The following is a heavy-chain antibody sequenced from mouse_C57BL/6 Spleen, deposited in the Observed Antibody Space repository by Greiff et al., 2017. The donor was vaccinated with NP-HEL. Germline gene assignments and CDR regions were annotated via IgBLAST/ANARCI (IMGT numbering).Heavy chain of an antibody. D-gene: IGHD2-3*01. Sequence: EVQLQQSGAELVKPGASVKLSCTASGFNIKDYYMHWVKQRTEQGLEWIGRIDPEDGDTKYAQKFQGKATITADTSSNTAYLQLSRLTYEDTAVYYGARVGWKASDYWGQGTTLTVSS. CDR2: IDPEDGDT. CDR3: ARVGWKASDY. J-gene: IGHJ2*01. V-gene: IGHV14-2*01. CDR1: GFNIKDYY.